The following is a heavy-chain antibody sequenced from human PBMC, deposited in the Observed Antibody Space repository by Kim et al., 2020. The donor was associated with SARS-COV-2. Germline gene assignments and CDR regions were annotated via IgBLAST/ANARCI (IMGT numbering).Heavy chain of an antibody. V-gene: IGHV4-38-2*02. J-gene: IGHJ6*02. CDR1: GYSISSGYY. CDR3: ARAVGARGYYYYYGMDV. D-gene: IGHD1-26*01. CDR2: IYHSGST. Sequence: SETLSLTCTVSGYSISSGYYWGWIRQPPGKGLEWIGSIYHSGSTYYNPSLKSRVTISVDTSKNQFSLKLSSVTAADTAVYYCARAVGARGYYYYYGMDVWGQGTTVTVSS.